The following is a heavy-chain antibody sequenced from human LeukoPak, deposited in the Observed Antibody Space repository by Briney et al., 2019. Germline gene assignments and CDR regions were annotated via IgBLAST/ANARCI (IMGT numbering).Heavy chain of an antibody. Sequence: EGSLRLSCAASGFTFSTSWMNWVRQAPGKGLEWVAKIKQDGSEKYYVDSMKGRFTISRDNANNSLYLEMNSLRAEDTAVYYCTRLRSNAFDIWGQGTMVTVSS. J-gene: IGHJ3*02. CDR2: IKQDGSEK. CDR1: GFTFSTSW. V-gene: IGHV3-7*01. CDR3: TRLRSNAFDI.